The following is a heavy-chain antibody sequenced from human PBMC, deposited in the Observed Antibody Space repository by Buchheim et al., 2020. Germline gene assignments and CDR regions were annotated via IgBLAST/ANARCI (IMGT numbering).Heavy chain of an antibody. CDR3: ASLVANDQRDYYYGMDV. V-gene: IGHV1-46*01. CDR2: INPSGGST. CDR1: GYTFTSYY. D-gene: IGHD5-12*01. Sequence: QVQLVQSGAEVKKPGASVKVSCKASGYTFTSYYMHWVRQAPGQGLEWMGIINPSGGSTSYAQKFQGRVTMTRDTSTSTAYMELSSLRSEDTAVYYCASLVANDQRDYYYGMDVWGQGTT. J-gene: IGHJ6*02.